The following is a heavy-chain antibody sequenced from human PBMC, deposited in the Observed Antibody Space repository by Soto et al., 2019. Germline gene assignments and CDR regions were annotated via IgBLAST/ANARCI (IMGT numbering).Heavy chain of an antibody. D-gene: IGHD3-22*01. CDR2: MNPNSGNT. J-gene: IGHJ6*02. CDR3: ARGFITTSLNYYYYGMDV. V-gene: IGHV1-8*01. CDR1: GYTFTSYD. Sequence: ASVKVSCKASGYTFTSYDINCVLQSTLQWLEWMGCMNPNSGNTGYAQKFQGRVTMTRNTSISTAYMELSSLRSEDTAVYYCARGFITTSLNYYYYGMDVWGQGTTVTVSS.